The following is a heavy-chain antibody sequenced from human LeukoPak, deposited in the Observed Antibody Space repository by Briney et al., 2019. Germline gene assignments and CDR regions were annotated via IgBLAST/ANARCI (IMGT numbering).Heavy chain of an antibody. CDR3: ERHSLAARLNYYYMDV. Sequence: SETLSLTCTVSGGSLSSSSYYWGWIRQPPGKGLEWIGSIFYSGSTYYNPSLKSRVTISVDTSKNQFSLKLSSVTAADTAVYYCERHSLAARLNYYYMDVWGKGTTVTVSS. D-gene: IGHD6-6*01. V-gene: IGHV4-39*01. CDR1: GGSLSSSSYY. J-gene: IGHJ6*03. CDR2: IFYSGST.